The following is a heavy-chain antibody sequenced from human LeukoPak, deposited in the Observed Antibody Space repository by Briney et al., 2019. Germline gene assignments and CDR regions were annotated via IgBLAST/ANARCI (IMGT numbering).Heavy chain of an antibody. CDR1: GGSISSYY. D-gene: IGHD2-21*02. V-gene: IGHV4-4*07. CDR2: IHASGST. CDR3: ARVTDPRYNWFDP. J-gene: IGHJ5*02. Sequence: PSETLSLTCTVSGGSISSYYWTWIRQPAGKGPEWIGRIHASGSTNYSPSLKSRVNMSVDTSKNQFSLRLNSVTAADTAVYYCARVTDPRYNWFDPWGQGTLVTVSS.